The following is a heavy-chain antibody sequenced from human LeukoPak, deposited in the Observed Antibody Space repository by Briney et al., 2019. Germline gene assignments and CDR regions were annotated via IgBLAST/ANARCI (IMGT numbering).Heavy chain of an antibody. CDR2: IRSEAYGGTT. CDR1: GFTFGDHA. V-gene: IGHV3-49*04. D-gene: IGHD2-2*01. CDR3: VCGPVLLLIHKGMDV. J-gene: IGHJ6*02. Sequence: GGSLRLSCATSGFTFGDHAMSWVRQAPGKGLEWVGFIRSEAYGGTTEYAASVKGRFTISRDDSKSIVYLQMNSLKTEDTGLYYWVCGPVLLLIHKGMDVWGQGATVTVSS.